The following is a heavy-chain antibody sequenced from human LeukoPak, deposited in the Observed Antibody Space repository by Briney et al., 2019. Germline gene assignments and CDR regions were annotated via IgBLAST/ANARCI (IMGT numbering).Heavy chain of an antibody. CDR3: ARDDCTSTSCYSVGWYFDL. V-gene: IGHV1-46*01. CDR2: INPSGGST. CDR1: GYTFTGYY. Sequence: GASVKVSCKASGYTFTGYYMHWVRQAPGQGLEWMGIINPSGGSTSYAQKLQGRVTMTTDTSTSTAYMELRNLRSDATAVYYCARDDCTSTSCYSVGWYFDLWGRGTLVTVSS. J-gene: IGHJ2*01. D-gene: IGHD2-2*01.